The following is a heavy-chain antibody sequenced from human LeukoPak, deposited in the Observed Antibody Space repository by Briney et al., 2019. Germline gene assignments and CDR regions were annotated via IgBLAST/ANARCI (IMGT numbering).Heavy chain of an antibody. CDR1: GGSISSYY. Sequence: SETLSLTCTVSGGSISSYYWSWIRQPPGKGLEWIGYIYYSGSTNDNPSLKSRVTISVDTSKNQFSLKLSSVTAADTAVYYCARGRTGTIDYWGKGTLVTVSS. J-gene: IGHJ4*02. CDR2: IYYSGST. D-gene: IGHD1-7*01. V-gene: IGHV4-59*01. CDR3: ARGRTGTIDY.